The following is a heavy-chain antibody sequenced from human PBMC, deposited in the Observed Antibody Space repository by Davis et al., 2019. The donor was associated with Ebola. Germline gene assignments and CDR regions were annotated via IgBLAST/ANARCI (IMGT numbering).Heavy chain of an antibody. CDR2: MNPNSGNT. Sequence: ASVKVSCKASGYTFTSYDINWVRQATGQGLEWMGWMNPNSGNTGYAQKFQGRVTMTRNTSIRTAYMELSSLRSDDTAVYYCARAVVAAPEGWFDPWGQGTLVTVSS. V-gene: IGHV1-8*02. CDR3: ARAVVAAPEGWFDP. CDR1: GYTFTSYD. D-gene: IGHD2-15*01. J-gene: IGHJ5*02.